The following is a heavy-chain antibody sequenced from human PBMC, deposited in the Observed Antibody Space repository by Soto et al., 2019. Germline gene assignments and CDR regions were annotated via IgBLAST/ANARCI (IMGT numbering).Heavy chain of an antibody. CDR1: GGSISSGGYY. J-gene: IGHJ6*02. CDR3: ARDGMTTYYCYGMDV. D-gene: IGHD4-4*01. V-gene: IGHV4-31*03. CDR2: IYYSGST. Sequence: QVQLQESGPGLVKPSQTLSLTCTVSGGSISSGGYYWNWIRQHPGKGLEWIGFIYYSGSTYYNPSLKSRVTISVDTSKNQFSLKLSAVTAADTAVYYCARDGMTTYYCYGMDVWGQGTTVTVSS.